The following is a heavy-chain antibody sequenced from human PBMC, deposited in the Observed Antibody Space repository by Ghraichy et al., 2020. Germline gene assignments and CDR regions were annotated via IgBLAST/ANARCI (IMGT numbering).Heavy chain of an antibody. CDR1: GFTFRTYW. J-gene: IGHJ4*02. Sequence: GESLNISCAASGFTFRTYWMSWVRQAPGKGLEWVDKIKNDGNEKYYVDSVKGRFTISRDNAKNSLYLQMDTLRVEDTAVYYCARGGLYYFDYWGQGTLVTVSS. V-gene: IGHV3-7*01. CDR3: ARGGLYYFDY. CDR2: IKNDGNEK.